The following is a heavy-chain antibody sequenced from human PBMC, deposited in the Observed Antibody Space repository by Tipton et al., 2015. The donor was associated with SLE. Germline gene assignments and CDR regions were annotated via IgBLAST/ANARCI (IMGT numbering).Heavy chain of an antibody. D-gene: IGHD6-13*01. Sequence: TLSLTCAVYGGSFSGYYWSWIRQPPGKGLEWIGYIYYSGSTNYNPSLKSRVTISVDTSKNQFSLKLSSVTAADTAVYYCARHGEQQLGFDYWGQGTLVTVSS. CDR3: ARHGEQQLGFDY. J-gene: IGHJ4*02. CDR1: GGSFSGYY. CDR2: IYYSGST. V-gene: IGHV4-59*08.